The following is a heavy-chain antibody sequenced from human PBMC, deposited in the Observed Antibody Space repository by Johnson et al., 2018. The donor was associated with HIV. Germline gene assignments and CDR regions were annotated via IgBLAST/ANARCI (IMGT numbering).Heavy chain of an antibody. V-gene: IGHV3-33*01. D-gene: IGHD3-22*01. J-gene: IGHJ3*02. Sequence: VQLVESGGGVVQPGRSLRLSCAASGFTFSSYGMHWVRQDPGKGLEWVAVIWYDGSNKYYVASVKGRVTISRDNAKNSLYLQMTSLRAEDTAVYYCARDAKYDYDSSGYYYDHDAFEICGQGTMGTVSS. CDR1: GFTFSSYG. CDR2: IWYDGSNK. CDR3: ARDAKYDYDSSGYYYDHDAFEI.